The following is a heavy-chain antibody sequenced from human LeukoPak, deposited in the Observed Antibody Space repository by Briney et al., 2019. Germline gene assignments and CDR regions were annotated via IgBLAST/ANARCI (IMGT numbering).Heavy chain of an antibody. CDR1: GGSFSGYY. Sequence: RTSETLSLTCAVYGGSFSGYYWSWIRQPPGKGLEWIGEINHSGSTNYNPSLKSRVTISVDTSKNQFSLKLSSVTAADTAVYYCARDPDDYYDSSGYPSWGQGTLVTVSS. D-gene: IGHD3-22*01. V-gene: IGHV4-34*01. CDR3: ARDPDDYYDSSGYPS. CDR2: INHSGST. J-gene: IGHJ5*02.